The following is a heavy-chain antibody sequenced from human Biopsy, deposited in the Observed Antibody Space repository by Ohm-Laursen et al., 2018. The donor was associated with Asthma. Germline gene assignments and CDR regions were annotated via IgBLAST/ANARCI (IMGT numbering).Heavy chain of an antibody. CDR1: GFSLSTRGMC. J-gene: IGHJ4*02. CDR2: IDWEDDT. CDR3: ERHNDY. Sequence: TQTLTLTCTFSGFSLSTRGMCVSWIRQPPGKALEWLARIDWEDDTFYSTPLRTRLTISKDTSKNQVVLTMTNMDPVDTAIYFCERHNDYWGQGILVTVSS. D-gene: IGHD1-1*01. V-gene: IGHV2-70*16.